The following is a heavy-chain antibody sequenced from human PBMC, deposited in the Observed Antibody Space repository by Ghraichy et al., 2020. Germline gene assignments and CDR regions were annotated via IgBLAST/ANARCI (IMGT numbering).Heavy chain of an antibody. CDR2: IKQDGSEK. J-gene: IGHJ2*01. V-gene: IGHV3-7*03. D-gene: IGHD3-22*01. CDR3: ARQDSSGYYYYWYFDL. CDR1: GFTFSSYW. Sequence: GGSLRLSCAASGFTFSSYWMSWVRQAPGKGLEWVANIKQDGSEKYYVDSVKGRFTISRDNAKNSLYLQMNSLRAEDTAVYYCARQDSSGYYYYWYFDLWGRGTLVTVSS.